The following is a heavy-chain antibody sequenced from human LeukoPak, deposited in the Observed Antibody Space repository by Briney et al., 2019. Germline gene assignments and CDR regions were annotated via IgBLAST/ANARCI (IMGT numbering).Heavy chain of an antibody. CDR3: AKDRGPIVVVITLDY. D-gene: IGHD3-22*01. CDR2: ISYDGSNK. CDR1: GFTFSSYG. V-gene: IGHV3-30*18. Sequence: GGSLRLSCAASGFTFSSYGMHWVRQAPGKGLEWVAVISYDGSNKYYADSVKGRFTISRDNSKNTLYLQMNSLRAEDTAVYYCAKDRGPIVVVITLDYWGQGTLVTVSS. J-gene: IGHJ4*02.